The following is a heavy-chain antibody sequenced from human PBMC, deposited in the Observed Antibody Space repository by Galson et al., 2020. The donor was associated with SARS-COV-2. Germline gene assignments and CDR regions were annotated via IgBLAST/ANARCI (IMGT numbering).Heavy chain of an antibody. Sequence: SQTLSLTCAVSGVSITSNNWWIWVRQTPGRGLEWIGEIHHGRSPNYNPSLRSRVTISIDTSKNQFSLRRNSVTAADTAVYFCARDPRAYDNALLYYGVDVWGQGASVTVTS. CDR1: GVSITSNNW. D-gene: IGHD3-16*01. V-gene: IGHV4-4*02. CDR3: ARDPRAYDNALLYYGVDV. J-gene: IGHJ6*02. CDR2: IHHGRSP.